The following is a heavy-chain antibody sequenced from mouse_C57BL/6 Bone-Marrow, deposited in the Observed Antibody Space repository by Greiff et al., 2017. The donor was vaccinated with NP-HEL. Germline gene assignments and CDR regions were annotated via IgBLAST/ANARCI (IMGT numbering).Heavy chain of an antibody. J-gene: IGHJ2*01. CDR1: GYAFTNYL. V-gene: IGHV1-54*01. D-gene: IGHD2-2*01. CDR2: INPGSGGT. CDR3: AMGYEGYFDY. Sequence: VQLQQSGAELVRPGTSVKVSCKASGYAFTNYLIEWVKQRPGQGLECIGVINPGSGGTNYNEKFKGKATLTADKSSSTAYMQLSSLTSEDSAVYFCAMGYEGYFDYWGQGTTLTVSS.